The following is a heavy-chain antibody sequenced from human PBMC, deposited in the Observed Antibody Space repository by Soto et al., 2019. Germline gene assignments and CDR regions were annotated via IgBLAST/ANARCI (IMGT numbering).Heavy chain of an antibody. CDR1: GFTFRSYP. CDR2: LGGNGFTT. CDR3: AKALRPSLNFFYYMDV. J-gene: IGHJ6*03. Sequence: EVQLLESGGGLVQPGVSLRLPCVVSGFTFRSYPMRCLRHATEKGPECVAILGGNGFTTYYADSVKGRFTISGDKSKSTLFLQMNSLRADDTGVYYCAKALRPSLNFFYYMDVWGRGTSVTVSS. D-gene: IGHD2-2*01. V-gene: IGHV3-23*01.